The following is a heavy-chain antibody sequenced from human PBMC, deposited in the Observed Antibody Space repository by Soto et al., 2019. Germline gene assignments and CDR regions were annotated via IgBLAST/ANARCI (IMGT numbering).Heavy chain of an antibody. J-gene: IGHJ6*04. CDR3: AKARADSWTSDV. D-gene: IGHD2-2*01. Sequence: EEQLLESGGHLVQPGGSLRLSCAASDFILSNFGVSWVRQAPGKGLEWVSNIDGAGGRIFYAASVQGRFTISRDSPRNAVRLQMNALRADDTAVYYCAKARADSWTSDVWGKGTTVVVSS. V-gene: IGHV3-23*01. CDR2: IDGAGGRI. CDR1: DFILSNFG.